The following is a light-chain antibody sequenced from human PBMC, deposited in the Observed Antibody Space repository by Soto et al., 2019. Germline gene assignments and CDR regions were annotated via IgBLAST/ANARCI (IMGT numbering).Light chain of an antibody. J-gene: IGKJ1*01. CDR3: QQYGSSSWT. CDR1: QTIRSNY. V-gene: IGKV3-20*01. CDR2: GAS. Sequence: ETVLTQSPGTLSLSPGERATLSCRASQTIRSNYLAWYRQTPGQAPRLLIYGASNRATGIADRFSGSGSGTDFTLIIGRLEPEDFALYYCQQYGSSSWTFGQGTKVEIK.